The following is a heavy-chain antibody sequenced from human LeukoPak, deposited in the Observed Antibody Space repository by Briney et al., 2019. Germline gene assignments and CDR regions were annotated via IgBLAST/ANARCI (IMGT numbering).Heavy chain of an antibody. CDR3: ARVGSSGWYVHPTLDY. CDR2: INPSNGDT. J-gene: IGHJ4*02. V-gene: IGHV1-2*02. D-gene: IGHD6-19*01. CDR1: GYTFSGYY. Sequence: ASVKVSCKASGYTFSGYYIHWVRQAPGQGLEWMAWINPSNGDTDYAQKFQGRVTMTRDTSINTAYMELTRPVSDDTAVYYCARVGSSGWYVHPTLDYWGQGTLVTVSS.